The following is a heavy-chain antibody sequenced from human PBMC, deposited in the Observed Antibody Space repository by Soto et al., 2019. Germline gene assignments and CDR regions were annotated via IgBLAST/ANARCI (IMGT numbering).Heavy chain of an antibody. Sequence: RLSCAVSGLLFSNYTMHWVRHAPGKGLERVSYISSSGGTIYYADSVKGRFTVSRDNAKNSLYLQVYSMRDEDTDVYSCVREALSLNDDDGYYAMAALDIAGQGRMVTVSS. V-gene: IGHV3-48*02. D-gene: IGHD3-10*01. CDR1: GLLFSNYT. CDR2: ISSSGGTI. J-gene: IGHJ3*02. CDR3: VREALSLNDDDGYYAMAALDI.